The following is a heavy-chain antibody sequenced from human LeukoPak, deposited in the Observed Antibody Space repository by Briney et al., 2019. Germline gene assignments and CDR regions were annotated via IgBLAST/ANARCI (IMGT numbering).Heavy chain of an antibody. CDR3: ALSTATGRYFDY. D-gene: IGHD5-18*01. J-gene: IGHJ4*02. CDR2: ISSSSSYT. CDR1: GFTFSDYY. V-gene: IGHV3-11*03. Sequence: GGSLRLSCAASGFTFSDYYMSWIRQAPGQGLEWVSYISSSSSYTNYADSVKGRFTTSRDNAKNSLYLQMNSLRAEDTAVYYCALSTATGRYFDYWGQGTLVTVSS.